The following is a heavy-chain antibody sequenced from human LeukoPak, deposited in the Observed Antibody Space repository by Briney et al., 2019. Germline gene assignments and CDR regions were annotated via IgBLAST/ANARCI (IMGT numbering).Heavy chain of an antibody. CDR1: GFTFNTYG. CDR3: ARGGVDYYGSGTYYLMYYFDY. J-gene: IGHJ4*02. V-gene: IGHV3-23*01. CDR2: IGGSGGAT. D-gene: IGHD3-10*01. Sequence: PGGSLRLSCAASGFTFNTYGMSWVRQAPGKGLEWVSGIGGSGGATYYADSVKGRFTISRDDPHNTLYSQMNSLRAEDTAVYFCARGGVDYYGSGTYYLMYYFDYWGQGALVTVSS.